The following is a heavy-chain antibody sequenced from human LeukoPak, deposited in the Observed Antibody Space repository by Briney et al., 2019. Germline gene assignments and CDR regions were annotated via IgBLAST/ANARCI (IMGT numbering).Heavy chain of an antibody. D-gene: IGHD6-19*01. CDR2: INHSGST. V-gene: IGHV4-34*01. Sequence: SETLSLTCAVYGGSFSGYYWSWIRQPPGKGLEWIGEINHSGSTNYNPSLKSRVTISVDTSKNQFSLKLSSVTAADTAVYYCARGAVAGRPIDYWGQGTLVTVSS. J-gene: IGHJ4*02. CDR1: GGSFSGYY. CDR3: ARGAVAGRPIDY.